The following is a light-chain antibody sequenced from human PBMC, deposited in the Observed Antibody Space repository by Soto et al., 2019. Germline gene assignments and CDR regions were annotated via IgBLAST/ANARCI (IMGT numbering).Light chain of an antibody. CDR2: AAS. Sequence: DIQMTQSPSSLSASVGDRVTITCRASQGISNYLAWYQQKPGKVPKLLIYAASTLLSGVPSRFSGSGSGTDFTLTISSLHPEDFATYYCQKYNSAPWTFGQGTKVEIK. J-gene: IGKJ1*01. CDR3: QKYNSAPWT. V-gene: IGKV1-27*01. CDR1: QGISNY.